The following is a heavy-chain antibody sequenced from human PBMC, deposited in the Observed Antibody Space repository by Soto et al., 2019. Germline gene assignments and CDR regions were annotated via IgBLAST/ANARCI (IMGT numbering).Heavy chain of an antibody. CDR2: ISSSSSYI. CDR3: ARDHSSSWLRRGYYYYGMDV. Sequence: VGSLRLSCAASGFTFSSYSMNWVRQAPGKGLEWVSSISSSSSYIYYADSVKGRFTISRDNAKNSLYLQMNSLRAEDTAVYYCARDHSSSWLRRGYYYYGMDVWGQGTTVTVSS. D-gene: IGHD6-13*01. CDR1: GFTFSSYS. V-gene: IGHV3-21*01. J-gene: IGHJ6*02.